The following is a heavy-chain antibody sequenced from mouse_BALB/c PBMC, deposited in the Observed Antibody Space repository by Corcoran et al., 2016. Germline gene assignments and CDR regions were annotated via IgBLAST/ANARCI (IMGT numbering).Heavy chain of an antibody. Sequence: EVQLQQSGAELVKPGASVKLSCTASGFNIKDTYMHWVKQRPEQGLEWIGRIEPANGNTKYDPKFQGKATITADTSSNTAYLQLSSLTSEDTAVYYCANWDWYFDVWCAGTTVTVSS. CDR1: GFNIKDTY. CDR3: ANWDWYFDV. V-gene: IGHV14-3*02. J-gene: IGHJ1*01. CDR2: IEPANGNT. D-gene: IGHD4-1*01.